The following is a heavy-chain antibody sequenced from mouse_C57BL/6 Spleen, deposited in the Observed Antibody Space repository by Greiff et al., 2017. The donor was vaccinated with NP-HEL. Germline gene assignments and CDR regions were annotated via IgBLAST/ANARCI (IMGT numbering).Heavy chain of an antibody. CDR3: ASDGNYEDMED. Sequence: EVKVVESGGGLVKPGGSLKLSCAASGFTFSDYGMHWVRQAPEKGLEWVAYISSGSSTIYYADTVKGRFTISRDNAKNTLFLQLTSLRSEDTAMYYCASDGNYEDMEDWGQGTSVTVSS. CDR2: ISSGSSTI. D-gene: IGHD2-1*01. J-gene: IGHJ4*01. V-gene: IGHV5-17*01. CDR1: GFTFSDYG.